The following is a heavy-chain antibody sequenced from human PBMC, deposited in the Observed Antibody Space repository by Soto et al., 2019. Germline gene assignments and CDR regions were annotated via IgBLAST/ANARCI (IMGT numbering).Heavy chain of an antibody. V-gene: IGHV4-34*01. Sequence: SETLSLTCAVYGGSFSGYYWSWIRQPPGKGLEWIGEINHSGSTNYNPSLKSRVTISVDTSKNQFSLKLSSVTAADTAVYYCARFIVAGTSYYYGMDVWGQGTTVTSP. CDR1: GGSFSGYY. D-gene: IGHD6-19*01. CDR3: ARFIVAGTSYYYGMDV. CDR2: INHSGST. J-gene: IGHJ6*02.